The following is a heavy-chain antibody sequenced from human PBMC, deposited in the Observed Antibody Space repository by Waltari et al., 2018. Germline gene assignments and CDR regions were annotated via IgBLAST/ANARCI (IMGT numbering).Heavy chain of an antibody. D-gene: IGHD2-15*01. Sequence: QVQLVQSGAEVKKPGASVKVSCRVSGYSLTESAVHWVRPAPGKGLEWLGGFDPEYGEAVYAQEFQGRVTMTEDTSKDTAYMELSSLTYEDTAVYYCTRDRVGYCSGGTCYSRWFDPWGQGTLVTVSS. CDR2: FDPEYGEA. CDR1: GYSLTESA. CDR3: TRDRVGYCSGGTCYSRWFDP. J-gene: IGHJ5*02. V-gene: IGHV1-24*01.